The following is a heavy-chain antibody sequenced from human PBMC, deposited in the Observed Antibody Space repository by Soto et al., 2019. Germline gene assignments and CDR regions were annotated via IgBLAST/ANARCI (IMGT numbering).Heavy chain of an antibody. Sequence: GGSLRLSCAASGFTFDDSAMHWVRQPPGKGLEWVSGISRNSGSIAYADSVKGRFTISRDNAKKSLYQQMNSLRPEDTALYYCAKDLTFTIFEDGMHVWGQGTTVTVSS. CDR3: AKDLTFTIFEDGMHV. CDR2: ISRNSGSI. J-gene: IGHJ6*02. V-gene: IGHV3-9*01. D-gene: IGHD3-3*01. CDR1: GFTFDDSA.